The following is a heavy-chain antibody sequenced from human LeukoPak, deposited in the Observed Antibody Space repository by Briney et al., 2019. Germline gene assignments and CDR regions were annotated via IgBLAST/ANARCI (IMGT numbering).Heavy chain of an antibody. Sequence: GGTLRLSCAASGFTFSSYGMSWVRQAPGKGLEWVAFIRYDGSNKYYADSVKGRFTISRDNSKNTLYLQMNSLRAEDTAVYYCARTGIAAAGTGNYFDYWGQGTLVTVSS. CDR1: GFTFSSYG. CDR2: IRYDGSNK. D-gene: IGHD6-13*01. J-gene: IGHJ4*02. V-gene: IGHV3-30*02. CDR3: ARTGIAAAGTGNYFDY.